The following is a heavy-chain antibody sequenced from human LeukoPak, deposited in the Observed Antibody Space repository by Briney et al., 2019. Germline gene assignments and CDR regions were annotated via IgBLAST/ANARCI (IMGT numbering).Heavy chain of an antibody. Sequence: PGGPLRLSCAASGFTFSSYAMHWVRQAPGKGLEWVAVISYDGSNKYYADSVKGRFTISRGNSKNTLYLQMNSLRAEDTAVYYCARDIGSSWYYFDYWGQGTLVTVSS. CDR3: ARDIGSSWYYFDY. D-gene: IGHD6-13*01. V-gene: IGHV3-30-3*01. CDR1: GFTFSSYA. J-gene: IGHJ4*02. CDR2: ISYDGSNK.